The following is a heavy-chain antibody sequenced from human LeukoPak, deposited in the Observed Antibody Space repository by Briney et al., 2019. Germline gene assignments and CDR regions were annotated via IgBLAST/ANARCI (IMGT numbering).Heavy chain of an antibody. CDR3: ARDQSGGAAAEFDY. J-gene: IGHJ4*02. Sequence: SVKVSCKASGGTFSSYAISWVRQAPGRGLEWMGRIIPILGIANYAQKFQGRVTITADKSTSTAYMEPSSLRSEDTAVYYCARDQSGGAAAEFDYWGQGTLVTVSS. V-gene: IGHV1-69*04. CDR2: IIPILGIA. CDR1: GGTFSSYA. D-gene: IGHD6-13*01.